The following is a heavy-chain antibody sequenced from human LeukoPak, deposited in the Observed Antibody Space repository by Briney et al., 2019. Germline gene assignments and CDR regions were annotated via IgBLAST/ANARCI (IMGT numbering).Heavy chain of an antibody. Sequence: SETLSLTCTVSGGSISSYYWSWIRQPPGKGLEWIGYIYYSGSTNYNPSLKSRVTISVDTSKNQFSLKLSSVTAADTAVYYCAGGTAMVTYYFDYWGQGTLVTVSS. J-gene: IGHJ4*02. CDR3: AGGTAMVTYYFDY. CDR1: GGSISSYY. V-gene: IGHV4-59*12. D-gene: IGHD5-18*01. CDR2: IYYSGST.